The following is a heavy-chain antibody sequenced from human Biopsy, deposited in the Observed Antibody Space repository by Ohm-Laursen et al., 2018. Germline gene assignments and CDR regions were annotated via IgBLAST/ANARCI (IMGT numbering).Heavy chain of an antibody. V-gene: IGHV4-59*08. CDR3: ARHAPSYSGSYWRYFDL. CDR1: GGSISSYY. CDR2: IYYTGST. Sequence: SDTLSLTCPVSGGSISSYYWSWIRQPPGKGLEWIGYIYYTGSTNYNPSLKSRVTTSVDTSMNHLSLRLTSVTAADTAVYYCARHAPSYSGSYWRYFDLWGRGTLVTVSS. J-gene: IGHJ2*01. D-gene: IGHD1-26*01.